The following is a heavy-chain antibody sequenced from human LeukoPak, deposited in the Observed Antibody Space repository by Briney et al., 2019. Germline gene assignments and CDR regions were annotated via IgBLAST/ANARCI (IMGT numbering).Heavy chain of an antibody. D-gene: IGHD1-26*01. CDR2: IYYSGST. J-gene: IGHJ3*02. V-gene: IGHV4-59*12. CDR1: GGSISSYY. Sequence: PSETLSLTRTVSGGSISSYYWSWIRQPPGKGLEWIGYIYYSGSTNYNPSLKSRVTISVDTSKNQFSLKLSSVTAADTAVYYCARDGIVGALDIWGQGTMVTASS. CDR3: ARDGIVGALDI.